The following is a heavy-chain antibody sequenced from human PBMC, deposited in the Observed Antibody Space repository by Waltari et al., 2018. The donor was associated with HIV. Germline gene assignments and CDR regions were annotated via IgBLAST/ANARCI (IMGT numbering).Heavy chain of an antibody. D-gene: IGHD1-1*01. CDR3: VRGPNWQLGGLDV. J-gene: IGHJ6*02. CDR1: NASFDTYY. CDR2: VNYDGRP. V-gene: IGHV4-34*01. Sequence: QVHLEQWGAGLVKPSETLSVTCAVYNASFDTYYWTWVRQAPGKGLEWIVEVNYDGRPFYNPSLQSRASAFLDASKRQFSLRLTSATAADTAVYFCVRGPNWQLGGLDVWGRGTTVIVSS.